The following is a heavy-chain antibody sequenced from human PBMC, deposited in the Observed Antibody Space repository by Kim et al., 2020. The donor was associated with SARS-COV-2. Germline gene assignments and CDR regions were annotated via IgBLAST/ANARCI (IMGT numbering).Heavy chain of an antibody. CDR3: ARGRGFRSGYFTDSLFDF. D-gene: IGHD3-3*01. CDR1: GYTFTSYD. V-gene: IGHV1-8*01. CDR2: MNPNSANT. Sequence: ASVKVSCKASGYTFTSYDINWVRQATGQGLEWMGWMNPNSANTGYAQKFQGRVTMTRNTSITTAYMEVSSLKSEDTAVYYCARGRGFRSGYFTDSLFDFWGQGTLVTVSS. J-gene: IGHJ4*02.